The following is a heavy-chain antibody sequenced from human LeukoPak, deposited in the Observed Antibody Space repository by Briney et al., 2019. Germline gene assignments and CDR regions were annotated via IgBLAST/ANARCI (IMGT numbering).Heavy chain of an antibody. D-gene: IGHD3-22*01. CDR3: ARDPPPYYYDSSGYHLGFDY. V-gene: IGHV3-30-3*01. CDR2: ISYDGSNK. CDR1: GFTFSSYA. Sequence: GGSLRLSCAASGFTFSSYAMHWVRQAPGKGLEWVAVISYDGSNKYYADSVKGRFTISRDNSKNTLYLQMNSLRAEDTAVYYCARDPPPYYYDSSGYHLGFDYWGRGTLVTVSS. J-gene: IGHJ4*02.